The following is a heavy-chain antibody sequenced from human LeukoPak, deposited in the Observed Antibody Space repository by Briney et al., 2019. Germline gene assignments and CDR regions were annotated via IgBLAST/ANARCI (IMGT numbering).Heavy chain of an antibody. D-gene: IGHD6-13*01. CDR3: ARDYGLTTGYSSSWYLPSNWFDP. Sequence: GGSLRLSCAASGFTFSSYWMHWVRQAPGKGLVWVSRINSDGSSTSYADSVKGRFTISRDNAKNTLYLQMNSLRAEDTAVYYCARDYGLTTGYSSSWYLPSNWFDPWGQGTLVTVSS. CDR1: GFTFSSYW. J-gene: IGHJ5*02. V-gene: IGHV3-74*01. CDR2: INSDGSST.